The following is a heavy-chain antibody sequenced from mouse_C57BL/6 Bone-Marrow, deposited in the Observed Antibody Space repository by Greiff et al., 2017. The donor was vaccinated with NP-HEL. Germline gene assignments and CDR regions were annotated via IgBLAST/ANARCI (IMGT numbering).Heavy chain of an antibody. Sequence: EVKVVESGGGLVKPGGSLKLSCAASGFTFSSYAMSWVRQTPEKRLEWVATISDGGSYTYYPDNVKGRFTISRDNAKNNLYLQMSHLKSEDTAMYYCARGYYYGSSHWYFDVWGTGTTVTVSS. V-gene: IGHV5-4*03. CDR2: ISDGGSYT. J-gene: IGHJ1*03. D-gene: IGHD1-1*01. CDR1: GFTFSSYA. CDR3: ARGYYYGSSHWYFDV.